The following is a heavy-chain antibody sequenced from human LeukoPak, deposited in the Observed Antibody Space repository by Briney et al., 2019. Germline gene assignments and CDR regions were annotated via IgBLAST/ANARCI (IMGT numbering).Heavy chain of an antibody. Sequence: GGSLRLSCAASGFTFSNAWMSWVRQAPGKGLEWVGRIKSKTDGGTTDYAAPVKGRFTISRDDSKNSLYLQMNSLKTEDTAVYYCARVIAYSSSWADYWGQGTLVTVSS. J-gene: IGHJ4*02. CDR2: IKSKTDGGTT. D-gene: IGHD6-13*01. CDR1: GFTFSNAW. V-gene: IGHV3-15*01. CDR3: ARVIAYSSSWADY.